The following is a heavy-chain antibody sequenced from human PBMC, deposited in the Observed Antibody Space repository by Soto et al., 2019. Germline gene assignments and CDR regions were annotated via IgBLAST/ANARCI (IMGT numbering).Heavy chain of an antibody. J-gene: IGHJ4*02. CDR3: ARGVSWLFGCIADY. V-gene: IGHV1-18*01. Sequence: ASVKVSCKASGYTFTNYGITWVRQAPGQGLEWMGWISAYNGNTNYAQKVQGRVTMTAVPTTSKVYMVVRGLRSGDRAVFFWARGVSWLFGCIADYWGQGTLVTVSS. D-gene: IGHD3-22*01. CDR1: GYTFTNYG. CDR2: ISAYNGNT.